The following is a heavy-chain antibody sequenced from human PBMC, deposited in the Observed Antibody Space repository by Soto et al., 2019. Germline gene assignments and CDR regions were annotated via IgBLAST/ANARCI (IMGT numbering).Heavy chain of an antibody. CDR1: GYTFTSYG. CDR3: ARDAAVGLFDY. V-gene: IGHV1-18*01. J-gene: IGHJ4*02. D-gene: IGHD1-26*01. Sequence: ASVQVSCKASGYTFTSYGISWVRQAPGQGLEWMGWISAYNGNTNYAQELQGRVTMTTDTSTSTAYMELRSLRSDDTAVYYCARDAAVGLFDYWGQGTLVTVSS. CDR2: ISAYNGNT.